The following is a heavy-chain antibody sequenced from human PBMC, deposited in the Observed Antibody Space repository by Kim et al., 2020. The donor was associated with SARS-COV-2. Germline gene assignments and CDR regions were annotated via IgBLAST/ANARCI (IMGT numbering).Heavy chain of an antibody. D-gene: IGHD7-27*01. J-gene: IGHJ4*02. V-gene: IGHV3-11*05. Sequence: DSVKGRFTISRDNAKNSLYLQMNSLRADDTAVYYCARDWTEDDWGSITLDYWGQGTLVTVSS. CDR3: ARDWTEDDWGSITLDY.